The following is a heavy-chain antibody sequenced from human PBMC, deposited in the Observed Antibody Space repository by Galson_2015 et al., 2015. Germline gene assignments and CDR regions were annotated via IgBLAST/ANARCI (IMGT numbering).Heavy chain of an antibody. Sequence: TLSLTCTVSGGSISSGSYYWSWIRQPAGKGLEWIGRIYTSGSTNYNPSLKSRVTISVDTSKNQFSLKLSSVTAADTAVYYCARVEWDATIDYWGQGTLVTVSS. J-gene: IGHJ4*02. CDR1: GGSISSGSYY. D-gene: IGHD1-26*01. CDR2: IYTSGST. CDR3: ARVEWDATIDY. V-gene: IGHV4-61*02.